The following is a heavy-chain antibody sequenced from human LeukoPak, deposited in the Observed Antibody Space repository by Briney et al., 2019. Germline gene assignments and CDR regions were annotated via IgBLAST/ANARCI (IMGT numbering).Heavy chain of an antibody. Sequence: KTSETLSLTCTVSGGSISSYYWSWIRQPPGKGLEWIGYIYYSGSTNYNPSLKSRVTISVDTSKNQFSLKLSSVTAADTAVYYCARRYSSGGSCYFDYWGQGTLVTVSS. CDR1: GGSISSYY. CDR3: ARRYSSGGSCYFDY. J-gene: IGHJ4*02. D-gene: IGHD2-15*01. V-gene: IGHV4-59*08. CDR2: IYYSGST.